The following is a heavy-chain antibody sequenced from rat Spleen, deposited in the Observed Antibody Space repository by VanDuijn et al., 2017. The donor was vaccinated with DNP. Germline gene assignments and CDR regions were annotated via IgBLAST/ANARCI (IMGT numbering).Heavy chain of an antibody. Sequence: EVQLVESGGGLVQPGRSLKLSCAASGLTFSDYYMAWVRQAPTKGLEWVAYISYDGGSTYHGDSVKGRFTISRDNAKNTLYLQMNSLRSEDTATYYCARGSGTYYWYFDFWGPGTMVTVSS. V-gene: IGHV5-22*01. CDR1: GLTFSDYY. CDR2: ISYDGGST. J-gene: IGHJ1*01. D-gene: IGHD5-1*01. CDR3: ARGSGTYYWYFDF.